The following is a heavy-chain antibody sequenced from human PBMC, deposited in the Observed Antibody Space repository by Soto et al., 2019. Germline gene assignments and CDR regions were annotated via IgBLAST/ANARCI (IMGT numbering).Heavy chain of an antibody. Sequence: QVQLVQSGAEMKKHGSSVKVSCQSSGGTFNTYAMNWVRQAPGQGPEWMGDISPMFGAANYAPKFQGRVTITADESTGTSYMQLRSLTSEDTALYFCAREVQVHTPAFVYWGQGTLVTVSS. CDR1: GGTFNTYA. J-gene: IGHJ4*02. V-gene: IGHV1-69*19. CDR3: AREVQVHTPAFVY. CDR2: ISPMFGAA. D-gene: IGHD3-10*01.